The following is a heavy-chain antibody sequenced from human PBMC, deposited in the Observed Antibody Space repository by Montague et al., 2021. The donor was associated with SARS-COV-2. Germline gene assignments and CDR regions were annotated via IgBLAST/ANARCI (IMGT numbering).Heavy chain of an antibody. D-gene: IGHD2-15*01. J-gene: IGHJ5*02. V-gene: IGHV4-39*01. Sequence: SETLSLTCTVSGGSISSSSYYWGWIRQPPGKGLEWIGSIYYSGSTYYNPSLKSRATISVDTSKNQFSLKLSSVTAADTAVYYCARHKRPIYCSGGSCYSKGGWFDPWGQGTLVTVSS. CDR3: ARHKRPIYCSGGSCYSKGGWFDP. CDR1: GGSISSSSYY. CDR2: IYYSGST.